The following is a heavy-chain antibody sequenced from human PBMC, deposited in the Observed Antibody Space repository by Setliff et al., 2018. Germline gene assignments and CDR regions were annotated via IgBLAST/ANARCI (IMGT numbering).Heavy chain of an antibody. V-gene: IGHV3-23*01. CDR3: ARIAEYDTIDI. CDR1: TFTFSKYA. Sequence: GGSLRLSCVASTFTFSKYAVTWVRQAPGKGLEWVSSIHVSGCSTYYADSVKGRFTITRDNSRNTLYLQMGSMRAEDTAVYYCARIAEYDTIDIWGQGTMVTVSS. J-gene: IGHJ3*02. CDR2: IHVSGCST. D-gene: IGHD3-16*01.